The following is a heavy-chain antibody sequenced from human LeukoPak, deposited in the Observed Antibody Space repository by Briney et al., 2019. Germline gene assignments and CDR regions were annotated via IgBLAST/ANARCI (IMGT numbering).Heavy chain of an antibody. J-gene: IGHJ4*02. CDR2: IYSGGST. CDR1: GFTVSSNY. Sequence: PGGSLRLSCAASGFTVSSNYMNWVRQAPGKGLEWVSVIYSGGSTNYADSVKGRFTISRDNSKNTLYLQMNSLRAGDTAVYYCIYGYTLDFWGQGTLVTVSS. V-gene: IGHV3-53*01. CDR3: IYGYTLDF. D-gene: IGHD5-18*01.